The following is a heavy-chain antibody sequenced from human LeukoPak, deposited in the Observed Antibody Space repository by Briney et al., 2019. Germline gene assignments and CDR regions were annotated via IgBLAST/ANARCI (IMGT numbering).Heavy chain of an antibody. D-gene: IGHD3-22*01. CDR2: IKHDGSEK. J-gene: IGHJ4*02. V-gene: IGHV3-7*01. CDR1: GFNIGSYW. CDR3: ARLIPSLFFYDATGDLGY. Sequence: QPGGSPRLSLVASGFNIGSYWMSWVRQAPGKGLEWVANIKHDGSEKYYVDSVKGRFTISRDNARKSLFLEMNSLRAEDTAVYFCARLIPSLFFYDATGDLGYWGRGTLVTVSS.